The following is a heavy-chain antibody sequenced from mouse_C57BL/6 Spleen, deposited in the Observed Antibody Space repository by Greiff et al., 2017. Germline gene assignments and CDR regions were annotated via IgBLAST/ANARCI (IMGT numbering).Heavy chain of an antibody. Sequence: LVEPGASVKISCKASGYAFSSYWMNWVKQRPGKGLEWIGQIYPGDGDTNYNGKFKGKATLTADKSSSTAYMQLSSLTSEDSAVYFCAASYGSSPYWYFDVWGTGTTVTVSS. CDR2: IYPGDGDT. CDR1: GYAFSSYW. V-gene: IGHV1-80*01. D-gene: IGHD1-1*01. J-gene: IGHJ1*03. CDR3: AASYGSSPYWYFDV.